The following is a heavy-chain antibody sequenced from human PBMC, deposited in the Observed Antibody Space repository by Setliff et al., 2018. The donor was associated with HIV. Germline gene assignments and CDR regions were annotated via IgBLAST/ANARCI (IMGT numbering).Heavy chain of an antibody. CDR1: GGSISSTTYW. J-gene: IGHJ3*02. Sequence: SETLSLTCTVSGGSISSTTYWWGWIRQPPGKGLEWIGTIYYNGNTHYNPSLESRVTLSLDTSRNLFSLRLASVTAADTAVYYCARAEMATIVAFDIWGQGTMVTVSS. CDR2: IYYNGNT. D-gene: IGHD5-12*01. V-gene: IGHV4-39*07. CDR3: ARAEMATIVAFDI.